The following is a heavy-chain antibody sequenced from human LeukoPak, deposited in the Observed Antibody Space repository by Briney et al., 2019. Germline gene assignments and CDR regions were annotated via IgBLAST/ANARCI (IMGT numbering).Heavy chain of an antibody. Sequence: GGSLRLSCAASGFTFSTYIMKWVRQAPGKGLAWVSSIDSGGNYIDYADSVKGRFTISRDNAKNSLYLQMNSLRAEDTAVYYCARETSGNYYFDSWGQGTLVTVSS. CDR1: GFTFSTYI. CDR2: IDSGGNYI. CDR3: ARETSGNYYFDS. J-gene: IGHJ4*02. D-gene: IGHD1-26*01. V-gene: IGHV3-21*01.